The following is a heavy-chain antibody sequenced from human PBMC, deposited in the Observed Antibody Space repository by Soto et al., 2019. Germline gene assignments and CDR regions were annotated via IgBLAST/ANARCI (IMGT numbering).Heavy chain of an antibody. V-gene: IGHV4-61*01. CDR1: GGSVSSGSYY. CDR2: IYYSGST. CDR3: AGVPAY. J-gene: IGHJ4*02. D-gene: IGHD2-2*01. Sequence: SETLSHTCTVSGGSVSSGSYYWSWIRQPPGKGLEWIGYIYYSGSTNYNPSLKGRVTISVDTSKNQFSLKLSSVTAADTAVYYCAGVPAYWGQGILVTGSS.